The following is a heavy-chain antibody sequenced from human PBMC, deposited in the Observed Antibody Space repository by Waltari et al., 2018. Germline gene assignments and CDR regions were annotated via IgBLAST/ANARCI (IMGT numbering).Heavy chain of an antibody. CDR1: GFAFSNYA. CDR3: AKDLTKTMVQGVIPYYGMDV. Sequence: EVQLLESGGGLVQPGGSLRLSCAASGFAFSNYAMTWVRQAPGKGLEGVSRIRGGGDNTDYADSVKGRFTVSRDNSKNTLYLEMNSLRAEDRAVYYCAKDLTKTMVQGVIPYYGMDVWGQGTTVTVSS. J-gene: IGHJ6*02. D-gene: IGHD3-10*01. CDR2: IRGGGDNT. V-gene: IGHV3-23*01.